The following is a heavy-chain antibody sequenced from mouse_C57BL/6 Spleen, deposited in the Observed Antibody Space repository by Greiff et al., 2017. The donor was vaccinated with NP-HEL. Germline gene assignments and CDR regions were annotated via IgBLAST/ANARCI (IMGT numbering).Heavy chain of an antibody. V-gene: IGHV1-53*01. D-gene: IGHD2-4*01. CDR3: ARGDDYDGNYFDY. CDR1: GYTFTSYW. Sequence: QVQLQQPGTELVKPGASVKLSCKASGYTFTSYWMHWVKQRPGQGLEWIGNINPSNGGTNYNEKFKSKDTLTVDKSSSTAYMQLSSQTSEDSAVYYCARGDDYDGNYFDYWGQGTTLTVSS. CDR2: INPSNGGT. J-gene: IGHJ2*01.